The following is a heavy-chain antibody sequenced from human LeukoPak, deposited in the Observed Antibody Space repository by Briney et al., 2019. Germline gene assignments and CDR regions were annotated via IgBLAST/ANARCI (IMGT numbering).Heavy chain of an antibody. CDR1: GFNFNSAA. D-gene: IGHD6-6*01. V-gene: IGHV3-23*01. Sequence: PGGSLRLSCAASGFNFNSAAMTWVRQVAGKGLEWVSLIGSIGGSTYYADSVKGRFTISRDNSKNTLSLQMNSLRAEDTAVYYCARERVENQQLVGGNYWGQGTLVTVSS. CDR3: ARERVENQQLVGGNY. J-gene: IGHJ4*02. CDR2: IGSIGGST.